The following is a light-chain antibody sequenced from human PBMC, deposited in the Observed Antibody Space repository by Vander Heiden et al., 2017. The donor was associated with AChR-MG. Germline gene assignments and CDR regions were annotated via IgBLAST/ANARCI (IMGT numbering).Light chain of an antibody. CDR2: DDV. V-gene: IGLV3-21*02. CDR3: QVWDGHSDIYV. Sequence: SYVLTQSPSVSVAPGQTATITCGGQKIGSKSVHWYQQKPGQAPVLVVYDDVDRPSGIPERFSGSNSGNMATLTISRVEAGDEADYYCQVWDGHSDIYVFGPGTEVTVL. CDR1: KIGSKS. J-gene: IGLJ1*01.